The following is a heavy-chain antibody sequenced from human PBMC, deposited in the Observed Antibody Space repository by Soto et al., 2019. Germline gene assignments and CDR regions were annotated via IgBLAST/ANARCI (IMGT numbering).Heavy chain of an antibody. Sequence: SETLSLTCTVSGGSISSGDYYWSWIRQPPGKGLEWIGYIYYSGSTYYNPSLKSRVTISVDTSKNQFSLKLSSVTAADTAVYYCARDRGYYDSSGPIWGQGTMATVSS. CDR2: IYYSGST. CDR1: GGSISSGDYY. CDR3: ARDRGYYDSSGPI. D-gene: IGHD3-22*01. V-gene: IGHV4-30-4*01. J-gene: IGHJ3*02.